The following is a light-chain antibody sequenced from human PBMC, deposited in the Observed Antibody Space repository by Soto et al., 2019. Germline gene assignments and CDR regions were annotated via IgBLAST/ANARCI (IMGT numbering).Light chain of an antibody. CDR1: SSNIGSNT. J-gene: IGLJ1*01. CDR3: AAWDDSLNGSYV. Sequence: QSVLTQPPSASGTPGQRATISCSGSSSNIGSNTVNWYQQLPGTAPKLLIYSNNQRPSGVPDRFSGSKSGTSASLAISGLQSEDEADYYCAAWDDSLNGSYVFGTGTKLTVL. V-gene: IGLV1-44*01. CDR2: SNN.